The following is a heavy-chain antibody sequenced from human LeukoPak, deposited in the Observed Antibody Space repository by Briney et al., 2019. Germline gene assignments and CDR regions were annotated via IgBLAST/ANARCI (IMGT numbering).Heavy chain of an antibody. CDR2: IYYSGST. V-gene: IGHV4-39*01. CDR3: ARQPYMLGAYYFDY. D-gene: IGHD1-26*01. CDR1: GGSISSSSYY. J-gene: IGHJ4*02. Sequence: SETLSLTCTVSGGSISSSSYYWGWIRQPPGKGLEWIGSIYYSGSTYYNPSLKSRVTISVDTSKNQLSLKLGSVTAADTAVYYCARQPYMLGAYYFDYWGQGTLVTVSS.